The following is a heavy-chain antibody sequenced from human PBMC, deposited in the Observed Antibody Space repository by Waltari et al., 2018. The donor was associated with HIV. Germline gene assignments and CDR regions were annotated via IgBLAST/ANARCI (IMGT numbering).Heavy chain of an antibody. J-gene: IGHJ4*02. D-gene: IGHD3-3*02. V-gene: IGHV3-74*01. CDR3: ARASHYIEFSTFDGDYYFDF. CDR2: INSEGRSR. Sequence: VQLVESGGGSIKTGGSLRLSCAASGFSVRNHWMDWVRQGPGKGLVWVARINSEGRSRKDAEAVKGRFVISRDNARNTVYLQLNNLKVEDTAVYFCARASHYIEFSTFDGDYYFDFWGRGTRVAVSS. CDR1: GFSVRNHW.